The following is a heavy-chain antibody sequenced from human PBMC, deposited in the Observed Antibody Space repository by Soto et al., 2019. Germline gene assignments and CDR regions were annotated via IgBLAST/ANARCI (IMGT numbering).Heavy chain of an antibody. Sequence: GGSLRLSCAASGFTFSSYWMHWVRQAPGKGLVWVSRINSDGSSTSHADSVKGRFTISRDNAKNTLYLQMNSLRAEDTAVYYCARGKLRYFHPEGRVGDYWGQGTLVTVSS. D-gene: IGHD3-9*01. CDR1: GFTFSSYW. J-gene: IGHJ4*02. CDR2: INSDGSST. V-gene: IGHV3-74*01. CDR3: ARGKLRYFHPEGRVGDY.